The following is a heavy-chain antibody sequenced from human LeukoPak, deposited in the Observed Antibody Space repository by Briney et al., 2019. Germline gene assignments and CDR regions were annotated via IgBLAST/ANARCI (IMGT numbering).Heavy chain of an antibody. CDR3: AKPSEYNNYGIDY. CDR2: ISGSGANT. D-gene: IGHD4-11*01. J-gene: IGHJ4*02. V-gene: IGHV3-23*01. Sequence: GGSLRLSCAASGFTFSHYAMSWVRQAPGKGLEWVSGISGSGANTYYADSVKGRFTISRDNSKSTLYLQMSSLRAEDTALYYCAKPSEYNNYGIDYWGQGTLVTVSS. CDR1: GFTFSHYA.